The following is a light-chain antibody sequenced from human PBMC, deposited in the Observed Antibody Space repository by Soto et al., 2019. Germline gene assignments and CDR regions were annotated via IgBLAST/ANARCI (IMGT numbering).Light chain of an antibody. Sequence: QSVLTQPPSASGSPGQSVTISCTGTSSDVGLYDYVSWYQQHPGKVPKLLIYEATQRPSGVPDRFSGSKSGNTASLTVSGLQAEDEADYYCSSYGGNSNYVFGTGTKVTVL. J-gene: IGLJ1*01. CDR1: SSDVGLYDY. CDR3: SSYGGNSNYV. V-gene: IGLV2-8*01. CDR2: EAT.